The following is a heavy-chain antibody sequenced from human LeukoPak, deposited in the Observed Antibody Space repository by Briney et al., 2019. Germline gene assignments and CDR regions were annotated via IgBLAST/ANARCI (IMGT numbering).Heavy chain of an antibody. Sequence: GGSLRLSCAASGFTFSSYAMHWVRQAPGKGLEYVSAISSNGGSTYYANSVKGRFTISRDNSKNTLYLQMGSLRAEDTAVYYCARDFEDLVEAVAGPDVYYYYYMDVWGKGTTVTVSS. V-gene: IGHV3-64*01. J-gene: IGHJ6*03. CDR2: ISSNGGST. CDR3: ARDFEDLVEAVAGPDVYYYYYMDV. CDR1: GFTFSSYA. D-gene: IGHD6-19*01.